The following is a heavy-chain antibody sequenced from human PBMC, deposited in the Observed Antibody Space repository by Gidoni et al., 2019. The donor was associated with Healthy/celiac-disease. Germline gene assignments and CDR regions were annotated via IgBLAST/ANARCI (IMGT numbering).Heavy chain of an antibody. Sequence: EVLLLVSVGGLVQPGGSLRLSCAASGFTFSSYAMSWVRQAPGKGLEWVSAISGSGSSTYYADSVKGRFNSSRDNSKNTLYLKMNSLRDEDTAVYYGAKDPVNSSGWYRDRDYWGQGTLVTVSS. J-gene: IGHJ4*02. CDR1: GFTFSSYA. V-gene: IGHV3-23*01. CDR2: ISGSGSST. D-gene: IGHD6-19*01. CDR3: AKDPVNSSGWYRDRDY.